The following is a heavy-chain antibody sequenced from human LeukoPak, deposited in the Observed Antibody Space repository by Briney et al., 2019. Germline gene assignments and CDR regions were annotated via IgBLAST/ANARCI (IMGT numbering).Heavy chain of an antibody. D-gene: IGHD3-22*01. Sequence: TLSLTCTVSGGSISSYYWSWIRQPPGKALEWLALIYWNDDKRYSPSLKSRLTITKDTSKNQVVLTMTNMDPVDTATYYCARTYYYDSSGILLDYWGQGTLVTVSS. CDR1: GGSISSYYW. V-gene: IGHV2-5*01. CDR2: IYWNDDK. J-gene: IGHJ4*02. CDR3: ARTYYYDSSGILLDY.